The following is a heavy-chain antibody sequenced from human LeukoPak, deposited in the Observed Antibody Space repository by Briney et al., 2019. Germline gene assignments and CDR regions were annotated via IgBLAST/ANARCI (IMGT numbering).Heavy chain of an antibody. J-gene: IGHJ3*02. Sequence: SETLSLTCAVSGYSISSGYYWGWIRQPPGKGLEWIGSIYHSGSTYYNPSLKSRVTISVDTSKNQFSLKLGSVTAADTAVYYCARYMVRGVIYPLNDAFDIWGQGTMVTVSS. CDR3: ARYMVRGVIYPLNDAFDI. CDR1: GYSISSGYY. D-gene: IGHD3-10*01. CDR2: IYHSGST. V-gene: IGHV4-38-2*01.